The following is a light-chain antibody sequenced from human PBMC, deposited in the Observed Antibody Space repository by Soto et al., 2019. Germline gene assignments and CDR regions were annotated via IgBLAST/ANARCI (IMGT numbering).Light chain of an antibody. J-gene: IGKJ1*01. CDR2: GAS. V-gene: IGKV3-20*01. Sequence: EIVLTQSPGPLSLSPGERATLSCRASQSVSSSYLAWYQQKPGQAPRLLIYGASSRATGIPDRFSGSGSGTDFTLTISRLEPEYFAVDYCQQYGSSPWTFGHGTKVEI. CDR1: QSVSSSY. CDR3: QQYGSSPWT.